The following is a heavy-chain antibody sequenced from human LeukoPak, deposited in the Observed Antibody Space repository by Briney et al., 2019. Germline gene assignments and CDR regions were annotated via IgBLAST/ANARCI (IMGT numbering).Heavy chain of an antibody. Sequence: SETLSLTCTVSGGSISSGGYYWSWIRQHPGKGLEWIGYIYYSGSTYYNPSLKSRVTISVDTSKNQFSLKLSSVTAADTAVYYCAREAYYDGSGYPDWGQGTLVTVSS. D-gene: IGHD3-22*01. J-gene: IGHJ4*02. CDR2: IYYSGST. CDR3: AREAYYDGSGYPD. V-gene: IGHV4-31*03. CDR1: GGSISSGGYY.